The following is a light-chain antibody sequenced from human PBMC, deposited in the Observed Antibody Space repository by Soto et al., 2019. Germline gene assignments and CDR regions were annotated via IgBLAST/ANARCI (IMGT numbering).Light chain of an antibody. CDR2: AAS. CDR3: QQSYSTPS. V-gene: IGKV1-39*01. J-gene: IGKJ5*01. CDR1: QSISSY. Sequence: HMAHSPSSLSSSVGASVIITCRASQSISSYLNWYQQKPGKAPKLLIYAASSLQSGVPSRFSGSGSGTDFTLTISSLQTEDFATYYCQQSYSTPSFGQGTRLEI.